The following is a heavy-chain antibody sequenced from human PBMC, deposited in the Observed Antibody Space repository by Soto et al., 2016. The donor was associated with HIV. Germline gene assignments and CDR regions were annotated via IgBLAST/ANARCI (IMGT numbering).Heavy chain of an antibody. CDR3: TRGVFRWGRWYLVSHTLWFDP. CDR1: GFTFSNAW. D-gene: IGHD6-13*01. Sequence: EVQLVESGGGLVKPGGSLRLSCAASGFTFSNAWMSWVRQAPGKGLEWVGRIKSKTDGGTTDYAAPVKGRFTISRDDSKNTLYLQMNSLKTEDTAVYYCTRGVFRWGRWYLVSHTLWFDPWGQGTLVTVSS. J-gene: IGHJ5*02. V-gene: IGHV3-15*01. CDR2: IKSKTDGGTT.